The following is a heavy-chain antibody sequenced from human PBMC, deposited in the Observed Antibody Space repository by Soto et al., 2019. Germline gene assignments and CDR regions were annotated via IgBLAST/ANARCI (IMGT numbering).Heavy chain of an antibody. V-gene: IGHV4-4*07. Sequence: LSLTCTVSGGSISSYYWSWIRQPAGKGLEWIGRIYTSGSTNYNPSLKSRVTMSVDTSKNQFSLKLSSVTAADTAVYYCARDIAARGFGLVYYYYGMDVWGQGTTVTVS. J-gene: IGHJ6*02. CDR1: GGSISSYY. CDR3: ARDIAARGFGLVYYYYGMDV. D-gene: IGHD6-6*01. CDR2: IYTSGST.